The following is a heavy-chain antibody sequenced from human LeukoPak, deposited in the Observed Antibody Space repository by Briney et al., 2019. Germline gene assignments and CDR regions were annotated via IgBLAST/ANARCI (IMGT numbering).Heavy chain of an antibody. D-gene: IGHD2-15*01. CDR3: ARRAGEYSHPYDY. CDR2: IYSGGNT. J-gene: IGHJ4*02. CDR1: GFTFSTNG. Sequence: GGSLRLSCAASGFTFSTNGMSWVRQAPGKGLEWVSFIYSGGNTHYSDSVKGRFTISRDNSKNTLYLQMNSLRAEDTAIYYCARRAGEYSHPYDYWGQGTLVTVSS. V-gene: IGHV3-53*01.